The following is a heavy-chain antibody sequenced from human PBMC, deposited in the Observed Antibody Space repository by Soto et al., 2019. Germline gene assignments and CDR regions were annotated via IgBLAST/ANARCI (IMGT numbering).Heavy chain of an antibody. Sequence: QITLKESGPTLAKPTQTLTLTCTFSGFSLSTSGVGVGWIRQPPGKALECLALIYWDDDKRYSPSLKSRLTVXKXTXTNQVVLTMTNMDPMDTATYYCAHIPSYYQYTWFDPWGQGTLVTVSS. D-gene: IGHD3-10*01. J-gene: IGHJ5*02. CDR1: GFSLSTSGVG. V-gene: IGHV2-5*02. CDR3: AHIPSYYQYTWFDP. CDR2: IYWDDDK.